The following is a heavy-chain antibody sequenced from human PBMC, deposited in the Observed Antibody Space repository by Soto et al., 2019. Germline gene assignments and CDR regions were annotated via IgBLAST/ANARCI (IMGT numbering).Heavy chain of an antibody. D-gene: IGHD3-3*02. CDR3: VKVGSSIWSYFDF. CDR1: GFTFSSYA. CDR2: ISDNGGST. J-gene: IGHJ4*02. V-gene: IGHV3-64D*08. Sequence: GGSLRLSCSAFGFTFSSYAMNWVRQAPEKGLEYVSVISDNGGSTYYADSVKGRFTISRDNSKSTLYLQMNSLRVEDTAVYYCVKVGSSIWSYFDFWGQGTVVTVSS.